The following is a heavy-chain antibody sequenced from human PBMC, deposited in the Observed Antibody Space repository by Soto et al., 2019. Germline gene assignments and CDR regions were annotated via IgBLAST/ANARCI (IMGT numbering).Heavy chain of an antibody. CDR1: GSTLKSYD. CDR2: ISAYNGNT. Sequence: SVKVSCKDYGSTLKSYDISWVRQATGKGLEWIGWISAYNGNTNYAQKFQGRVTITRNTFATTTYMELSSLRSEDTAVYYCARDRDFFQACWFDPWGQGTLVTVSS. CDR3: ARDRDFFQACWFDP. J-gene: IGHJ5*02. V-gene: IGHV1-18*01. D-gene: IGHD3-3*01.